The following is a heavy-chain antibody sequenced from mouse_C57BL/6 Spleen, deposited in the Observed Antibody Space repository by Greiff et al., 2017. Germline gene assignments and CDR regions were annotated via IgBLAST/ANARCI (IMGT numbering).Heavy chain of an antibody. J-gene: IGHJ4*01. V-gene: IGHV14-1*01. Sequence: VQLQQSGAELVRPGASVKLSCTASVFNITDYYMHWVKQRPEQGLEWIGRIDPEDGDTDYAPKFQGKATLTADTSSNTAYLQLSSLTSEDTAVYYCTTGRGYDYGGYYAMDYWGQGTSVTVSS. CDR2: IDPEDGDT. D-gene: IGHD2-4*01. CDR1: VFNITDYY. CDR3: TTGRGYDYGGYYAMDY.